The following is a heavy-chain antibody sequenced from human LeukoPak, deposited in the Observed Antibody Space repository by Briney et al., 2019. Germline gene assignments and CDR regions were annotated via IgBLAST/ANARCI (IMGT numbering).Heavy chain of an antibody. CDR1: GGSISSGSYY. CDR3: ARAVYYYDDYYDY. D-gene: IGHD3-22*01. V-gene: IGHV4-61*02. CDR2: IYTSGST. J-gene: IGHJ4*02. Sequence: PSETLSLTCTVSGGSISSGSYYWSWIRQPAGKGLEWIGRIYTSGSTNYNPSLKSRVTISVDTSKNQFSLKLTSVTAADTAVYYCARAVYYYDDYYDYWGQGTLVTVSS.